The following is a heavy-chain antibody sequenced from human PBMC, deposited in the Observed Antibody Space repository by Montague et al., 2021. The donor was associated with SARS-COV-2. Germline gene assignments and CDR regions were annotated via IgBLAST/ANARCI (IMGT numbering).Heavy chain of an antibody. V-gene: IGHV4-59*08. CDR1: GGSISTYY. CDR2: IYYSGNT. J-gene: IGHJ4*02. Sequence: SETRSLTCTVSGGSISTYYWSWIRQPPGKGLEWIGYIYYSGNTNSNPSLKSRVTMSIGTSKNQFSLKLNSVTAADTAVYYCASFRRSFDYWGQGTLVSVSS. CDR3: ASFRRSFDY.